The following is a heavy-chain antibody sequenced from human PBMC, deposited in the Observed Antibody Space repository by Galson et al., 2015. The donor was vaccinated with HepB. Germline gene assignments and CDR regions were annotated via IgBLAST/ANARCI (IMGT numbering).Heavy chain of an antibody. V-gene: IGHV3-48*02. CDR1: GFTFNTYS. J-gene: IGHJ4*02. CDR2: ISNSGSTI. Sequence: SLRLSCAASGFTFNTYSMNWVRQAPGKGLEWIPYISNSGSTIYYADCVKGRFTISRDNAKNSLYLQMNSLRDEDTAVYYCARDLSKSLPPDFDYWGQGTLFTVSS. CDR3: ARDLSKSLPPDFDY.